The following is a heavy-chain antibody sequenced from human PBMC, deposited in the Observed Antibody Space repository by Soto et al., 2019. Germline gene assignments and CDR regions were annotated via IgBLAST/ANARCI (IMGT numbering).Heavy chain of an antibody. CDR1: GGSISSGDYY. V-gene: IGHV4-31*03. J-gene: IGHJ4*02. Sequence: QVQLQESGPGLVKPSQTLSLTCTVSGGSISSGDYYRSWIRQHPGKGLEWIGYIYYSGSTYYNPSLKSRVTISVDSSKNQFSLKLSSVTAADTAVYYCATYGSGSYKPTTFDYWGQGTLVTVSS. D-gene: IGHD3-10*01. CDR2: IYYSGST. CDR3: ATYGSGSYKPTTFDY.